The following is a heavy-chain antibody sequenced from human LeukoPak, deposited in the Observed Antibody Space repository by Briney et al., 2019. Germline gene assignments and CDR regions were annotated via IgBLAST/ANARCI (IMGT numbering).Heavy chain of an antibody. Sequence: ASVKVSCKASGYTFTSYAMHWVRQAPGQRLEWMGWINAGNGNTKYSQKFQGRVTMTRNTSISTAYMELSSLRSEDTAVYYCARSGYYDNWFDPWGQGTLVTVSS. V-gene: IGHV1-3*01. D-gene: IGHD3-3*01. J-gene: IGHJ5*02. CDR3: ARSGYYDNWFDP. CDR2: INAGNGNT. CDR1: GYTFTSYA.